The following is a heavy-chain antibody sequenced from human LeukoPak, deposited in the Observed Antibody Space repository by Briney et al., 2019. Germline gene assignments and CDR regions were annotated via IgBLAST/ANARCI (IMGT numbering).Heavy chain of an antibody. Sequence: GTSLRLSCAPSGFTFSSYGMHWVRQAPGKGLEWVALIWYDGSNKYYADSVKGRFTISRDNSKNTLYLQMNSLRAEDTAVYCCARDLGYSSGHPFDYWGQGTLVTVSS. CDR2: IWYDGSNK. V-gene: IGHV3-33*01. CDR1: GFTFSSYG. J-gene: IGHJ4*02. CDR3: ARDLGYSSGHPFDY. D-gene: IGHD6-19*01.